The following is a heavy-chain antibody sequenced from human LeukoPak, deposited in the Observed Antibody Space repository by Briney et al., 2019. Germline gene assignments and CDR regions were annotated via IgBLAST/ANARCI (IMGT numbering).Heavy chain of an antibody. CDR1: GFTFSSYA. CDR2: ISGSGGST. CDR3: AKVEQWLVQNYYYGMDV. J-gene: IGHJ6*02. Sequence: QPGASLGLSCAASGFTFSSYAMSWVRQAPGKGLEWVSAISGSGGSTYYADSVKGRFTISRDNSKNTLYLQMNSLRAEDTAVYYCAKVEQWLVQNYYYGMDVWGQGTTVTVSS. D-gene: IGHD6-19*01. V-gene: IGHV3-23*01.